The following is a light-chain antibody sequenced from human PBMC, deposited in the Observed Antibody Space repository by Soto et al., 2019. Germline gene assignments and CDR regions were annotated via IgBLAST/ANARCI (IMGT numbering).Light chain of an antibody. CDR2: GNS. Sequence: QSVLTQPPSVSVAPGQRVTISCTGSSSNIGAGYDVHWYQQLPGTAPKLLIYGNSNRPSGVPDRFSGSESGTSASLAITGLQAEDEADYYCQSYDSSLSGYVFGTGTKVTVL. CDR3: QSYDSSLSGYV. V-gene: IGLV1-40*01. CDR1: SSNIGAGYD. J-gene: IGLJ1*01.